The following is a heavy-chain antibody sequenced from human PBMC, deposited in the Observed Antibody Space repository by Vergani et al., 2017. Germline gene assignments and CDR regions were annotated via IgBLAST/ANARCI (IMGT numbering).Heavy chain of an antibody. Sequence: EVQLVESGGGLVQPGRSLRLSCAASGFTFDDYAMHWVRQAPGKGLEWVSGISWNSGSIGYADSVKGRFTISRDNAKNSLYLQMNRLRAEDTALYYCAKEESTVTTLEDWGQGTLVTVSS. V-gene: IGHV3-9*01. J-gene: IGHJ4*02. D-gene: IGHD4-17*01. CDR1: GFTFDDYA. CDR3: AKEESTVTTLED. CDR2: ISWNSGSI.